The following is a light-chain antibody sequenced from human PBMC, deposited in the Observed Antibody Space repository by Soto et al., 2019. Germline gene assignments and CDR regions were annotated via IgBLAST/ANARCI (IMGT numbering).Light chain of an antibody. V-gene: IGLV2-8*01. Sequence: QSALTQPPSASGSPGQSVAISCTGTSSDIGAYKFVSWYQQHPGKAPKLIIYEVSIRPSGVTDRFSGSKSGNTASLTVSGLLAEDEADYYCSLYAGTTSVVFGGGTQLTVL. J-gene: IGLJ2*01. CDR3: SLYAGTTSVV. CDR1: SSDIGAYKF. CDR2: EVS.